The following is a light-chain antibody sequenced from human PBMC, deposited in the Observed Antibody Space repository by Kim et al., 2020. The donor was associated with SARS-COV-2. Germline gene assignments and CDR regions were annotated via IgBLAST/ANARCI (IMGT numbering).Light chain of an antibody. Sequence: SYELTQPPSVSVAPGKTARITCGGNNIGSKSVHWYQQKPGQAPVLVIYYDSDRPSGIPERFSGSNSGNTATLTISRVEAGDEADYYCQVWDSSSDHHYVFGTGTTVTVL. V-gene: IGLV3-21*04. CDR3: QVWDSSSDHHYV. CDR2: YDS. CDR1: NIGSKS. J-gene: IGLJ1*01.